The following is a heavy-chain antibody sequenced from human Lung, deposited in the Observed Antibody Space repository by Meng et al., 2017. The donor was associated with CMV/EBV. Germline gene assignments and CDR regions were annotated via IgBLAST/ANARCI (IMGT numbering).Heavy chain of an antibody. CDR3: ARDLHGDLNY. D-gene: IGHD4-17*01. Sequence: GGSLRLSCAASGFTFSSYWMAWVRQAPGKGLEWVANIKYDGSEKYYVYSVKGRFSISRDNGKNSLYLQMNSLRVEDTALYYCARDLHGDLNYWGQGALVTVSS. CDR2: IKYDGSEK. V-gene: IGHV3-7*01. CDR1: GFTFSSYW. J-gene: IGHJ4*02.